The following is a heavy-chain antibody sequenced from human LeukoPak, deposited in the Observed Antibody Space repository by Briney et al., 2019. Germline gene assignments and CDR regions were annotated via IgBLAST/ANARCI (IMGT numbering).Heavy chain of an antibody. D-gene: IGHD1-26*01. CDR3: AREASGSYYNYFDY. CDR2: ISWNSGSI. V-gene: IGHV3-9*01. CDR1: GFTFDVHA. Sequence: GRSLRLSCAPSGFTFDVHAMHWVRQAPGKGLEWVSGISWNSGSIGYADSVKGRFTISRDNAKNSLYLQMNSLRAEDTALYYCAREASGSYYNYFDYWGQGTLVTVSS. J-gene: IGHJ4*02.